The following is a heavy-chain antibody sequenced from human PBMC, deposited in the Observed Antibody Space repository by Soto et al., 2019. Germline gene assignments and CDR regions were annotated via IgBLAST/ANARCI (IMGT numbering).Heavy chain of an antibody. Sequence: PGGSLRVSCAASGFTFSSYLMSWVRQSPGKGLEWVANIKQDGSEKYYVDSVKGRFTISRDNAKNSLYLQMNSLRAEDTAVYYCARDRIAAAGTEWFDPWGQGTLVTVSS. CDR2: IKQDGSEK. D-gene: IGHD6-13*01. CDR1: GFTFSSYL. J-gene: IGHJ5*02. CDR3: ARDRIAAAGTEWFDP. V-gene: IGHV3-7*03.